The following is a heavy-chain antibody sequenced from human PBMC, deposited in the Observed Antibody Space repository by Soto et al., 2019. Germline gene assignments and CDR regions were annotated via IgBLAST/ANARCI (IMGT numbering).Heavy chain of an antibody. CDR1: GGSISSSSYY. Sequence: SETLSLTCTVSGGSISSSSYYWGWIRQPPGKGLEWIGSIYYSGSTYYNPSLKSRVTISVDTSRNQFSLKLSSVTAADTAVYYCASPFRRTEVYYMDVWGKGTTVTVSS. CDR2: IYYSGST. CDR3: ASPFRRTEVYYMDV. J-gene: IGHJ6*03. V-gene: IGHV4-39*01.